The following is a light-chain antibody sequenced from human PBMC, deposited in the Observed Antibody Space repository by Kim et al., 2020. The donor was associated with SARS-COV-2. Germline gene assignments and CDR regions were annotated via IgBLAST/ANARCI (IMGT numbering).Light chain of an antibody. V-gene: IGLV3-21*04. CDR3: QVWDSSSDHRV. CDR2: HDS. J-gene: IGLJ6*01. CDR1: NICSKS. Sequence: SYELTQPPSASVAPGKTVRLTCGLNNICSKSVLCYHQKPAQAPVLVIFHDSDRPSGIPERVAVSDSWYMVTLTISRDVAVNEVDYYCQVWDSSSDHRVFG.